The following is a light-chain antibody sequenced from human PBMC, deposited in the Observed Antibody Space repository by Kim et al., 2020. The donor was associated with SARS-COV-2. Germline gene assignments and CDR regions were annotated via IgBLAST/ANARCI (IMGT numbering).Light chain of an antibody. Sequence: QSITISCTETSSAVGGYKYVSWYQQHPGKAPKLVIYEVSNRPSGVSNRFSGSKSGNTASLTISGLQAEDEADYYCSSYIRGSTNYVFGTGTKSPS. CDR2: EVS. J-gene: IGLJ1*01. CDR3: SSYIRGSTNYV. CDR1: SSAVGGYKY. V-gene: IGLV2-14*01.